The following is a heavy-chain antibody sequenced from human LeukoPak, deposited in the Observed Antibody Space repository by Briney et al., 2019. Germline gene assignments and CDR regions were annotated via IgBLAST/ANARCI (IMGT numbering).Heavy chain of an antibody. CDR3: AGLTGTMSD. Sequence: SETLSLTCAVYGGSFNDYYWSWIRQPPGKGLEWIGEINHSGSTSYNPSLKSRVTISADTSKNQFSLHLSSVTAADTAVYYCAGLTGTMSDWGQGTLVTVSS. D-gene: IGHD1-7*01. J-gene: IGHJ4*02. CDR1: GGSFNDYY. CDR2: INHSGST. V-gene: IGHV4-34*01.